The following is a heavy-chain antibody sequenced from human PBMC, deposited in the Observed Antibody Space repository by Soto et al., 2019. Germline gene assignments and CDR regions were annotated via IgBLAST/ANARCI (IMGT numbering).Heavy chain of an antibody. CDR3: AKDLGFQSSSWTYYFDY. Sequence: GGSLRLSCAASGFTFSSYAMSWVRQAPGKGLEWVSAISGSGGSTYYADSVKGRFTISRDNSKNTLYLQMNSLRAEDTAVYYCAKDLGFQSSSWTYYFDYWGQGTLVTVSS. D-gene: IGHD6-13*01. J-gene: IGHJ4*02. V-gene: IGHV3-23*01. CDR1: GFTFSSYA. CDR2: ISGSGGST.